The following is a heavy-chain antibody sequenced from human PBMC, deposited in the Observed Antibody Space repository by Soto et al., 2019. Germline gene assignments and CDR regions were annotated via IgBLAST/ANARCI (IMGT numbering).Heavy chain of an antibody. CDR2: ISNSGSTI. CDR3: ARSFWSGYYPPPHYFDY. Sequence: QVQLVESGGGLVKPGGSLRLPCAAPGFTFGDFYMSWIRQAPGKGLEWVSYISNSGSTIYYPDSVKGRFTISRDNAKNSLYLQMNSLRAEDTAVYYCARSFWSGYYPPPHYFDYWGQGTLVTVSS. J-gene: IGHJ4*02. CDR1: GFTFGDFY. V-gene: IGHV3-11*01. D-gene: IGHD3-3*01.